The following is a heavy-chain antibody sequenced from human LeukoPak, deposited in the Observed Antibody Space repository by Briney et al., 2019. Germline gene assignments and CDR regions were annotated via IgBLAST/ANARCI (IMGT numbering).Heavy chain of an antibody. CDR2: ISSSSSTI. CDR3: ARAGYDILTGYYWGFDY. V-gene: IGHV3-48*01. CDR1: GFTFSSYS. J-gene: IGHJ4*02. Sequence: TGGSLRLSCEASGFTFSSYSMNWVRQAPGKGLEWVSYISSSSSTIYYADSVKGRFTISRDNAKNSLYLQMNSLRAEDTAVYYCARAGYDILTGYYWGFDYWGQGTLVTVSS. D-gene: IGHD3-9*01.